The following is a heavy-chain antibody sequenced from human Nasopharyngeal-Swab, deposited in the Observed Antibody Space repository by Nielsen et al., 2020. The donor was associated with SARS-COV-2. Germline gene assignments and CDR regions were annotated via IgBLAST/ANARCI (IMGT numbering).Heavy chain of an antibody. CDR1: GYTFTSYY. CDR3: ARKSLGYSSGWLVAFDI. D-gene: IGHD6-19*01. CDR2: INPSGGST. Sequence: ASVKVSCKASGYTFTSYYMHRVRQAPGQGLEWMGIINPSGGSTSYAQKFQGRVTMTRDTSTSTVYMELSSLRSEDTAVYYCARKSLGYSSGWLVAFDIWGQGAMVTVSS. V-gene: IGHV1-46*01. J-gene: IGHJ3*02.